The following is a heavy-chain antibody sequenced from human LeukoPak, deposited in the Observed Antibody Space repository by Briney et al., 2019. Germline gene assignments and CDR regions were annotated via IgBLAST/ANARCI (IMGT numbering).Heavy chain of an antibody. D-gene: IGHD2-15*01. CDR3: ARVIVVVVAAGPDAFDI. CDR2: ITSSSSYI. CDR1: GFTFSRYT. J-gene: IGHJ3*02. Sequence: GGSLRLSCAASGFTFSRYTMNWVRQAPGKGLEWVSSITSSSSYIYYADSVKGRFTISRDNAKNSLYLQMNSLRAEDTAVYYCARVIVVVVAAGPDAFDIWGQGTMVTVSS. V-gene: IGHV3-21*01.